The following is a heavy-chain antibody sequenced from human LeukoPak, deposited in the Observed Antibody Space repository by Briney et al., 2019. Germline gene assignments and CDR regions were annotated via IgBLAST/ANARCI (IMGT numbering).Heavy chain of an antibody. V-gene: IGHV1-69*01. Sequence: ASVKVSCKASGGTSSSYAISWVRQAPGQGLEWMGGIIPIFGTANYAQKFQGRVTITADESTSTAYMELSSLRSEDTAVYYCAREGVVPAAISVDDAFDIWGQGTMVTVSS. CDR3: AREGVVPAAISVDDAFDI. J-gene: IGHJ3*02. D-gene: IGHD2-2*01. CDR1: GGTSSSYA. CDR2: IIPIFGTA.